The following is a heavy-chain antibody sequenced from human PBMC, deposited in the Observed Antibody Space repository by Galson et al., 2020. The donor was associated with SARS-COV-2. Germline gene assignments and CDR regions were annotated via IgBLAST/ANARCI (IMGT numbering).Heavy chain of an antibody. CDR2: VPSGGRN. D-gene: IGHD6-25*01. Sequence: SETLSLTCSVSGGSISSTTYYWGWLRQSPGKGLEWVGSVPSGGRNYYSRSLKSRVTISLDTSKNQFSLKLDSVTAADTAVYCCVSSWAADGYFDFWGRGSQVTVSS. V-gene: IGHV4-39*07. J-gene: IGHJ2*01. CDR3: VSSWAADGYFDF. CDR1: GGSISSTTYY.